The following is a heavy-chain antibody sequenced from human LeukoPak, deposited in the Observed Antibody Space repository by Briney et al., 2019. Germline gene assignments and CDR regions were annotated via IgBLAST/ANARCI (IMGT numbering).Heavy chain of an antibody. CDR1: GGSISSSSYY. CDR3: ATTLANWGWFDP. J-gene: IGHJ5*02. V-gene: IGHV4-39*01. Sequence: SETLSLTCTVSGGSISSSSYYWGWIRQPPGKGLEWIGGIYYSGSTYYNPSLKSRVTISVDTSKNQFSLELSSVTAADTAVYYCATTLANWGWFDPWGQGTLVTVPS. D-gene: IGHD7-27*01. CDR2: IYYSGST.